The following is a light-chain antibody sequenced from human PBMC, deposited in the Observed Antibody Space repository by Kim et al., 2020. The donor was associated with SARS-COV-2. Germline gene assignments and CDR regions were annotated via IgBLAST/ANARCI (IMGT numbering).Light chain of an antibody. CDR2: WAY. CDR3: QQYYSNPLT. Sequence: DIVMTQSPDSLAVSLGERATINCKSSQSVLYSSNNKNYLAWYQQKPGQPPKLLIYWAYTRESGVPDRFSGSGSGTDFTLTISSLQAEDVAVYYCQQYYSNPLTFGGGTKVDIK. CDR1: QSVLYSSNNKNY. V-gene: IGKV4-1*01. J-gene: IGKJ4*01.